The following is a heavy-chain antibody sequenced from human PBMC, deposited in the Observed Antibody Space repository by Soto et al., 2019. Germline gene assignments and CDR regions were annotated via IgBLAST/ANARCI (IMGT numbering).Heavy chain of an antibody. CDR2: ISYSADKT. CDR3: ARRARTATTNWLAFDV. CDR1: GFTFNTYV. D-gene: IGHD1-7*01. V-gene: IGHV3-23*01. Sequence: EVQLLESGGGLVQPGGSLRLSCAASGFTFNTYVMNWVRQAPGKGLEWVSTISYSADKTHYADSVKGRFTISRDNSRDTLFLQMNSQRADDAAVYYCARRARTATTNWLAFDVWGQWTMVTVSS. J-gene: IGHJ3*01.